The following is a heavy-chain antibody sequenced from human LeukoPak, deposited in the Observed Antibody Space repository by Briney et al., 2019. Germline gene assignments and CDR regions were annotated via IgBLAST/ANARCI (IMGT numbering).Heavy chain of an antibody. V-gene: IGHV4-4*07. CDR3: ARCDPLWFGGDAFDI. J-gene: IGHJ3*02. Sequence: SETLSLTCTVSGGSISSYYWSWIRLPAGKGLEWIGRIYTSGSTNYNPSLKSRVTISVDTSKNQFSLKLSSVTAADTAVYYCARCDPLWFGGDAFDIWGQGTMVTVSS. CDR2: IYTSGST. CDR1: GGSISSYY. D-gene: IGHD3-10*01.